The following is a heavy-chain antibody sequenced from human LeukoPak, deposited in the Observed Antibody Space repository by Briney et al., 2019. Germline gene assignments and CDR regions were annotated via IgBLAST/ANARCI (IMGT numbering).Heavy chain of an antibody. Sequence: PSETLSLTCTVSGGSISSYYWSWIRQPPGKGLEWIGYIYYSGSTNYNPSLKSRVTISVDTSKNQFSLKLSSMTAADTAVYYCARAQKAIAAAATGNWFDPWGQGTLVTVSS. CDR2: IYYSGST. CDR3: ARAQKAIAAAATGNWFDP. J-gene: IGHJ5*02. V-gene: IGHV4-59*01. CDR1: GGSISSYY. D-gene: IGHD6-13*01.